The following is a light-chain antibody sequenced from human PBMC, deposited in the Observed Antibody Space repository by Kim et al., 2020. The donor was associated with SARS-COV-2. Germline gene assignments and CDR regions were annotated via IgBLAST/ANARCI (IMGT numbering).Light chain of an antibody. Sequence: SITNSCTGTGNEVSGYTSFSWYQHHPGQAHQLMIYDVNKRPSGVPDRFSGSKSGNTASLTISGLQAEDEADYHCCSYAGSYSYVFGTGTKVTVL. J-gene: IGLJ1*01. CDR2: DVN. V-gene: IGLV2-11*01. CDR3: CSYAGSYSYV. CDR1: GNEVSGYTS.